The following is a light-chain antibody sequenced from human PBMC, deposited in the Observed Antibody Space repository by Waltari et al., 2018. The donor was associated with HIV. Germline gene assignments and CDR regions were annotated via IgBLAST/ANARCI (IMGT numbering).Light chain of an antibody. V-gene: IGKV3-20*01. CDR1: QIVGGNS. CDR2: GPS. Sequence: EIVLTQSPGTLSLSPGDRATLSCRASQIVGGNSLAWYQKKPGQAPRLLIYGPSTRAAGIPDRFSGSESETDFTLTISRLEPEDCAVYYCQQYGSSEGFTFGPGTRVDI. J-gene: IGKJ3*01. CDR3: QQYGSSEGFT.